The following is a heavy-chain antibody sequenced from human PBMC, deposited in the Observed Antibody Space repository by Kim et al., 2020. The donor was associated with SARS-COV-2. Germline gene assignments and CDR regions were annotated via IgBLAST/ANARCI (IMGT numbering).Heavy chain of an antibody. CDR1: GWSFSDYY. J-gene: IGHJ4*02. CDR3: ARYGGGRKTGGSKPFDY. V-gene: IGHV4-34*01. CDR2: ISHSGST. Sequence: SETLSLTCAVYGWSFSDYYWNWIRQPPGKGLEWIGEISHSGSTNYNPSLKSRVTISLDTSKNQFSLKLTSVTAADTAVYYCARYGGGRKTGGSKPFDYWGQETLVTVSS. D-gene: IGHD2-15*01.